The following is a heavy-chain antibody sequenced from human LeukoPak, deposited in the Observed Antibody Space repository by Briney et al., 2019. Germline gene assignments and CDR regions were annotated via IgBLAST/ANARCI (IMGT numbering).Heavy chain of an antibody. CDR1: GYTLTELS. CDR3: AKGRDYYDSSGYFY. V-gene: IGHV1-24*01. D-gene: IGHD3-22*01. Sequence: ASVKVSCKVSGYTLTELSMHWVRQAPGKGLEWMGGFDPEDGETIYAQKFQGRVTMTEDTSTDTAYMELSSLRSEDTAVYYCAKGRDYYDSSGYFYWGQGTLVTVSS. CDR2: FDPEDGET. J-gene: IGHJ4*02.